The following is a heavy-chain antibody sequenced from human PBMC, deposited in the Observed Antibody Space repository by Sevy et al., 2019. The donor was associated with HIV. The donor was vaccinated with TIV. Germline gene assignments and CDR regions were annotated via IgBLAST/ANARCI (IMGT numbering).Heavy chain of an antibody. Sequence: GGSLRLPCAASGLTLTTTGMSWVRQAPGKGLEWVAGVTSEGTTYYADAVRDRFTVSRDNSKNTLYLQLNSLRADDTAVFYCAGGDTTMITDLDYWGQGTLVTVSS. D-gene: IGHD3-16*01. CDR1: GLTLTTTG. V-gene: IGHV3-23*01. CDR2: VTSEGTT. CDR3: AGGDTTMITDLDY. J-gene: IGHJ4*02.